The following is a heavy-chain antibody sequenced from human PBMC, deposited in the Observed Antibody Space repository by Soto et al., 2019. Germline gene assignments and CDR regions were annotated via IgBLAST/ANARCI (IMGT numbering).Heavy chain of an antibody. Sequence: SGTLSLPCTVPDVSIRSSDYYGDSICQSPEKALEWVGSIYYRGNTDYNPSPKSRVTISVDTSKNQFSLKLTSVTAADTAVYYCVRRGYGQRFLDWFDPWGQGTRVTAPQ. V-gene: IGHV4-39*01. CDR1: DVSIRSSDYY. CDR2: IYYRGNT. CDR3: VRRGYGQRFLDWFDP. D-gene: IGHD3-16*01. J-gene: IGHJ5*02.